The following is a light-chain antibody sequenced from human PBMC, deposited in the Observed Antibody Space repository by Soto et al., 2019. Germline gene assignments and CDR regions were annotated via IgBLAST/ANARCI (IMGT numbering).Light chain of an antibody. Sequence: QSVLTQPASVSGSPGQSITISCTGTSSDVSGYNYVSWYQQHPGKAPKLMIYDVSSRPSGVSNRFSGSKSGNTASLTISVLQAEDEADYYCISYTSSSTVVFGTGTKVTVL. CDR3: ISYTSSSTVV. V-gene: IGLV2-14*01. CDR1: SSDVSGYNY. CDR2: DVS. J-gene: IGLJ1*01.